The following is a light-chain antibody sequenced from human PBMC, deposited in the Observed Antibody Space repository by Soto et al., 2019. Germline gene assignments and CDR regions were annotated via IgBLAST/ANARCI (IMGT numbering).Light chain of an antibody. Sequence: EIVLTQSPGTLSLSPGERATLPCRASQSVSSSSLAWYQQKPGQTPRLLIYVASTRATGIPARFTGSGSGTEFTLTISSLQSEDFAIYYCQQYNNWPLTFGGGTKVDIK. CDR3: QQYNNWPLT. CDR1: QSVSSSS. V-gene: IGKV3-15*01. CDR2: VAS. J-gene: IGKJ4*01.